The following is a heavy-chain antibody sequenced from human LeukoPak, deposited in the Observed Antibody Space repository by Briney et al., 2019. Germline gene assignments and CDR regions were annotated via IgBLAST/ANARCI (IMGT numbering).Heavy chain of an antibody. Sequence: GGSLRLSCSGSGFTFGDYAMSWFRQPPGKGLEWVGFIRSKLYGGTTEYAASVKGRFTISRDDSKFIAYLQMNSLKTEDTAVYYCTKHHSNTGTYLLFGFDPWGQGTLVTVSS. CDR1: GFTFGDYA. CDR2: IRSKLYGGTT. J-gene: IGHJ5*02. V-gene: IGHV3-49*03. D-gene: IGHD1-26*01. CDR3: TKHHSNTGTYLLFGFDP.